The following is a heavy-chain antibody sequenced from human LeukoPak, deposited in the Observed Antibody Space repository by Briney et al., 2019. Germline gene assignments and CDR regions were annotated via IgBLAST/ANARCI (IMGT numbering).Heavy chain of an antibody. D-gene: IGHD5-24*01. CDR2: IIPIFGTA. J-gene: IGHJ4*02. CDR1: GGTFSSYA. CDR3: ARAPRSRWLQFSY. V-gene: IGHV1-69*06. Sequence: VASVKVSCKASGGTFSSYAISWVRQAPGQGLEWMGGIIPIFGTANYAQKFQGRVTITADKSTSTAYMELSSLRSEDTAVYYCARAPRSRWLQFSYWGQGTLVTVSS.